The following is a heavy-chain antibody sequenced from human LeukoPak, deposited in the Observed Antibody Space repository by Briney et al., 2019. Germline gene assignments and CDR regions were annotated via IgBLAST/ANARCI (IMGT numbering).Heavy chain of an antibody. D-gene: IGHD3-10*01. J-gene: IGHJ5*02. CDR2: ISSSSSYI. CDR3: ARGVTKKVRGAKWTNWFDP. Sequence: GGSLRLSCVASGFTFSSYSVNWVRQAPGKGLEWVSCISSSSSYIYYADSVKGRFTISRDNAKNSLYLQMNSLRAEDTAVYYCARGVTKKVRGAKWTNWFDPWGQGTLVTVSS. CDR1: GFTFSSYS. V-gene: IGHV3-21*01.